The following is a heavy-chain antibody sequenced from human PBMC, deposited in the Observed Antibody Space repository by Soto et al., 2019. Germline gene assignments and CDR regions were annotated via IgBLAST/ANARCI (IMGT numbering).Heavy chain of an antibody. J-gene: IGHJ4*02. CDR3: ARDRMRSSSWSDY. CDR2: ISYDGSNK. Sequence: GGSLRLSCAASGFTFSSYAMHWVRQAPGKGLEWVAVISYDGSNKYYADSVKGRFTISRDNSKNTLYLQMNSLRAEDTAVYYCARDRMRSSSWSDYWGQGTLVTVSS. CDR1: GFTFSSYA. V-gene: IGHV3-30-3*01. D-gene: IGHD6-13*01.